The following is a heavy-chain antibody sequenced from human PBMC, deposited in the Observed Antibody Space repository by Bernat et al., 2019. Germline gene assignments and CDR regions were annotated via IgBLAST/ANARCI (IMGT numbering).Heavy chain of an antibody. Sequence: QLQLQESGPGLVKPSETLSLTCTVSGASISSGSYYWGWIRPPPGKGLEWIGTIFYSGSTYYNPSLKSRVTISVDTSKNQFSLKLSSVTAADTAVYYCAGQRVYYDSSAYYYRAGFFDYWGQGTLVTVSS. CDR2: IFYSGST. J-gene: IGHJ4*02. CDR1: GASISSGSYY. CDR3: AGQRVYYDSSAYYYRAGFFDY. D-gene: IGHD3-22*01. V-gene: IGHV4-39*01.